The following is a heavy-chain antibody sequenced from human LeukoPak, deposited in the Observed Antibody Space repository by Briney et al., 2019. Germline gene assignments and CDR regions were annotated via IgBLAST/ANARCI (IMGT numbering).Heavy chain of an antibody. D-gene: IGHD3-3*01. CDR3: ARDLPDYDFWSGY. V-gene: IGHV3-21*01. J-gene: IGHJ4*02. Sequence: MAGGSLRLSCATSGFTFSNAWMSWVRQAPGKGLEWVSSISSSSSYIYYADSVKGRFTISRDNAKNSLYLQMNSLRAEDTAVYYCARDLPDYDFWSGYWGQGTLVTVSS. CDR1: GFTFSNAW. CDR2: ISSSSSYI.